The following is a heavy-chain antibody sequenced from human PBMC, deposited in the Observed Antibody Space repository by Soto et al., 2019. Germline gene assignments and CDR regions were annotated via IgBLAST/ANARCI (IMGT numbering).Heavy chain of an antibody. Sequence: SETLSLTCTVSGGSISSYYWSWIRQPPGKGLEWIGYIYYSGSTNYNPSLKSRVTISVDTSKNQFSLKLSSVTAADTAVYYCARVMAVAGPSRGFDYWGQGTLVTVSS. V-gene: IGHV4-59*01. J-gene: IGHJ4*02. CDR3: ARVMAVAGPSRGFDY. CDR1: GGSISSYY. CDR2: IYYSGST. D-gene: IGHD6-19*01.